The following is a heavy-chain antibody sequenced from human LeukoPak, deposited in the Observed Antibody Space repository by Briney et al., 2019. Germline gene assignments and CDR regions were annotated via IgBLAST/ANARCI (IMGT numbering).Heavy chain of an antibody. J-gene: IGHJ3*02. Sequence: PSETLSLTCAVSGGSISSGGYSWSWIRQPPGKGPEWIGYIYHSGSTYYNPSLKSRVTISVDRSKNQFSLKLSSVTAADTAVYYCARGIVGYYDSSGYWRSAFDIWGQGTMVTVSS. D-gene: IGHD3-22*01. CDR3: ARGIVGYYDSSGYWRSAFDI. CDR2: IYHSGST. V-gene: IGHV4-30-2*01. CDR1: GGSISSGGYS.